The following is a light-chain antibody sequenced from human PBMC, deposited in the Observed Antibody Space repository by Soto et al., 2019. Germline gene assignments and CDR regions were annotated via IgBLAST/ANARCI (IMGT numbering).Light chain of an antibody. CDR1: SSDVGAYNF. Sequence: QSALTQPASVSGSPGQSITISCTGTSSDVGAYNFVSWHQQHPGQAPKLMIYDVSNRPSGVSNRFSGSKSGNTASLTISGLQAEEEAAYYCSSYTSTSTPVVFGGGTQLTVL. CDR3: SSYTSTSTPVV. V-gene: IGLV2-14*03. CDR2: DVS. J-gene: IGLJ2*01.